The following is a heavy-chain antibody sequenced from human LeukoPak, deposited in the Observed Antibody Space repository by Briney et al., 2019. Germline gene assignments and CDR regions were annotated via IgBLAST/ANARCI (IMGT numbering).Heavy chain of an antibody. CDR1: GYTFTSYG. D-gene: IGHD3-3*01. CDR2: ISAYNGNT. Sequence: ASVKVSCKASGYTFTSYGISWVRHAPGQGLEGMGLISAYNGNTNYAQKLQGRVTMTTDTSTSTAYMELRSLRSDDTVVYYCARHSTRDCWSGYLLSGAFDIWGQGRMVTVSS. V-gene: IGHV1-18*01. CDR3: ARHSTRDCWSGYLLSGAFDI. J-gene: IGHJ3*02.